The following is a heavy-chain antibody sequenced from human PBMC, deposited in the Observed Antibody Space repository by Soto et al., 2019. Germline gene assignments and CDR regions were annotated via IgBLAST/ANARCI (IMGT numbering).Heavy chain of an antibody. Sequence: QVQLQESGPGLVKPSGTLSLTCAVSGGSISSSNWWSWVRQPPGKGLEWIGEIYHSGSTNYNPSPRGRLTLSVDKSKNHSSLKRSSVTAADTAVYYCARERYYGSGRALHYGMDVWGQGTSVTVSS. J-gene: IGHJ6*02. CDR3: ARERYYGSGRALHYGMDV. V-gene: IGHV4-4*02. CDR2: IYHSGST. CDR1: GGSISSSNW. D-gene: IGHD3-10*01.